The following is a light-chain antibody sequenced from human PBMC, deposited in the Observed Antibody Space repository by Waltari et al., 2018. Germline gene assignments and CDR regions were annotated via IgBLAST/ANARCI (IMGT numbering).Light chain of an antibody. V-gene: IGKV1-9*01. CDR2: AAS. J-gene: IGKJ5*01. CDR1: QGISSY. Sequence: IQLTQSPSSLSASVGHRVTITCRASQGISSYLAWYQQKPGKAPKLLFYAASTLQRGVPSRFSGSGSGTDFTLTISSLQPEDFATYDCQQLNSFPITFGQGTRLEIK. CDR3: QQLNSFPIT.